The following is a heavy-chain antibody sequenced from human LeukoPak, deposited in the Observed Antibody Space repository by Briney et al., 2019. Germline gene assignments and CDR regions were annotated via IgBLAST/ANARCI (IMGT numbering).Heavy chain of an antibody. V-gene: IGHV3-74*01. CDR2: IASDGSST. J-gene: IGHJ4*02. Sequence: GGSLRLSCAASGFTFSSYWMNWVRQAPGKGLVWVSRIASDGSSTTYADSVKGRFSSSRDNAKNTLYLQMNSLRVEDTAVYYCARGPNSNWSGLDFWGQGTLLTVSS. CDR3: ARGPNSNWSGLDF. D-gene: IGHD6-6*01. CDR1: GFTFSSYW.